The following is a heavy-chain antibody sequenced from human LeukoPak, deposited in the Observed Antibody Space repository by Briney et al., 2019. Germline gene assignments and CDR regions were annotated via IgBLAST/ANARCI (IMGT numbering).Heavy chain of an antibody. V-gene: IGHV4-4*02. Sequence: PSETLSLTCAVSGGSISSSNWWSWVRQPPGKGLEWIGEIYHSGSTNYNPSLKSRVTISVDKSKNQFSLKLSSVTAADTAVYYCARGAYNWNYVSWFDPWGQGTLVTVSS. CDR2: IYHSGST. J-gene: IGHJ5*02. CDR1: GGSISSSNW. D-gene: IGHD1-7*01. CDR3: ARGAYNWNYVSWFDP.